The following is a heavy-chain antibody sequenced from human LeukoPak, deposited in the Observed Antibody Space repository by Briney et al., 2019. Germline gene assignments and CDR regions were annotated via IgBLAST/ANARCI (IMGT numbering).Heavy chain of an antibody. CDR3: AREHDSSGCPDY. J-gene: IGHJ4*02. D-gene: IGHD6-19*01. Sequence: GGSLRLSCAASGFTFSSYSTNWVRQAPGKGLEWVSSISSSSSYIYYADSVKGRFTISRDNAKNSLYLQMNSLRAEDTAVYYCAREHDSSGCPDYWGQGTLVTVSS. V-gene: IGHV3-21*01. CDR2: ISSSSSYI. CDR1: GFTFSSYS.